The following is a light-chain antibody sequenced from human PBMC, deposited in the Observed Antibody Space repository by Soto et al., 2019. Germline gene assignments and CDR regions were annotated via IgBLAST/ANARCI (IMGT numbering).Light chain of an antibody. CDR2: GAK. CDR1: QAISNY. V-gene: IGKV1-39*01. CDR3: QKYDSAPWT. Sequence: DIQMTQSPSFLSASVGDRVTITCRASQAISNYLNWYQQKPGKAPNLLIFGAKTLQSGVPSRFSGSGYGTDFTLTITTLQPEDVATYYCQKYDSAPWTFGQGTKVDIK. J-gene: IGKJ1*01.